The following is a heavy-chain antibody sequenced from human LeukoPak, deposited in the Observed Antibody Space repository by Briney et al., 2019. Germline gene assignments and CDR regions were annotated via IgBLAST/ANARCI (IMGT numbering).Heavy chain of an antibody. Sequence: SVKVSCKASGYTFTSYDISWVRQAPGQGLEWMGRIIPILGIANYAQKFQGRVTITAGKSTSTAYMELSSLRSEDTAVYYCAAPYYDSSGYLPGYWGQGTLATVSP. J-gene: IGHJ4*02. CDR2: IIPILGIA. CDR1: GYTFTSYD. D-gene: IGHD3-22*01. V-gene: IGHV1-69*04. CDR3: AAPYYDSSGYLPGY.